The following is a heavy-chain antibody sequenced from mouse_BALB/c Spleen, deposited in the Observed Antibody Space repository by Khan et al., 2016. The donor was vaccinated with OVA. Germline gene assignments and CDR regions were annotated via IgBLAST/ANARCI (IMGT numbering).Heavy chain of an antibody. J-gene: IGHJ4*01. CDR2: IWGDGST. D-gene: IGHD1-1*01. V-gene: IGHV2-3*01. CDR3: AKFTPDYYSMDY. CDR1: GFSLSSNG. Sequence: VKVEESGPGLVAPSQSLSITCTVSGFSLSSNGVSWVRQPPGKGLEWLGVIWGDGSTNYHSTLKSRLIISKDNSKSQVFLKLNSLQTDDTATYYCAKFTPDYYSMDYWGQGTSVTVSS.